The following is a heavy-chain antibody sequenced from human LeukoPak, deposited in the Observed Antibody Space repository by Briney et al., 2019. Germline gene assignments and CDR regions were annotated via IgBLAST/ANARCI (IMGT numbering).Heavy chain of an antibody. V-gene: IGHV3-66*02. CDR2: IYSGGST. D-gene: IGHD2-8*01. CDR3: ARVNGLYDIRGGFDY. CDR1: GFTVSSNY. J-gene: IGHJ4*02. Sequence: PGGSLRLSCAASGFTVSSNYMSWVRQAPGKGLEWVSVIYSGGSTYYADSVKGRFTISRDNSKNTLYLQMNSLRAEDTAVYYCARVNGLYDIRGGFDYWGQGTLVTVSS.